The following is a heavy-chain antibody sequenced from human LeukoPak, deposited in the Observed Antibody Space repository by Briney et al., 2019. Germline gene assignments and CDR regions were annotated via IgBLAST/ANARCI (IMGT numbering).Heavy chain of an antibody. J-gene: IGHJ6*03. CDR3: ARGGCSSANCYGYYYYYMDV. CDR1: GFTFSSYS. D-gene: IGHD2-2*01. CDR2: ISSSSSYI. Sequence: GGSLRLFCAASGFTFSSYSMNWVRQAPGKGLEWVSSISSSSSYIYYADSVKGRFTISRDNAKNSLYLQMNSLRAEDTAVYYCARGGCSSANCYGYYYYYMDVWGKGTTVTVSS. V-gene: IGHV3-21*01.